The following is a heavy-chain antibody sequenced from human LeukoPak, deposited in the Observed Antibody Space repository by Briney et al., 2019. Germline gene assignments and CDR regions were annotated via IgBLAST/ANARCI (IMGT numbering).Heavy chain of an antibody. CDR3: ARGRSITILRGVALSDGFDI. J-gene: IGHJ3*02. CDR2: IATSSDYI. Sequence: PGGSLRLSCAASGFTFSTYSMNWVRQAPGKGLEWVSSIATSSDYIYYAGSLKGRFTISRDNAKNSLYLHMNSLRPDDTAVYYCARGRSITILRGVALSDGFDIWGQGTKVTVS. V-gene: IGHV3-21*06. CDR1: GFTFSTYS. D-gene: IGHD3-10*01.